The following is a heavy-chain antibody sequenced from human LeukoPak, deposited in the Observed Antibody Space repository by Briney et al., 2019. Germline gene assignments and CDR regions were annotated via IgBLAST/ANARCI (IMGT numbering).Heavy chain of an antibody. CDR1: GYTFTSYG. J-gene: IGHJ5*02. D-gene: IGHD1-26*01. CDR3: ARAFTGATTKGDWFDP. V-gene: IGHV1-2*02. Sequence: ASVKVSCKASGYTFTSYGISWVRQAPGQGLEWMGWINPNSGGTNYAQKFQGRVTMTRDTSISTAYMELSRLRSDDTAVYYCARAFTGATTKGDWFDPWGQGTLVTVSS. CDR2: INPNSGGT.